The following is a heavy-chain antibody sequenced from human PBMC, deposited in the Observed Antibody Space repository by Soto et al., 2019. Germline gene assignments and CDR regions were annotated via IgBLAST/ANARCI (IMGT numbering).Heavy chain of an antibody. J-gene: IGHJ5*02. Sequence: PQTLSLTCTVSGGSISSGGYYWSWIRQHPGKGLEWIGYIYYSGSTYYNPSLKSRVTISVDTSKNQFSLKLSSVTAADTAVYYCAREAKGYCSGGSCYPDWFDPWGQGTLVTVSS. CDR3: AREAKGYCSGGSCYPDWFDP. V-gene: IGHV4-31*03. D-gene: IGHD2-15*01. CDR1: GGSISSGGYY. CDR2: IYYSGST.